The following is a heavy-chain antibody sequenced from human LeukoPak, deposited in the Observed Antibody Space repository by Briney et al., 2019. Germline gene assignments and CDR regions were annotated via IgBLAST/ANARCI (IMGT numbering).Heavy chain of an antibody. CDR1: GFTFSSYG. CDR3: ARVDADLDAFDI. D-gene: IGHD3/OR15-3a*01. Sequence: GGTLRLSCAASGFTFSSYGMSWVRQAPGKGLEWVSAISGSGGSTYYADSVKGRFTISRDNSKNTLYLQMNSLRAEDTAVYYCARVDADLDAFDIWGQGTMVTVSS. V-gene: IGHV3-23*01. J-gene: IGHJ3*02. CDR2: ISGSGGST.